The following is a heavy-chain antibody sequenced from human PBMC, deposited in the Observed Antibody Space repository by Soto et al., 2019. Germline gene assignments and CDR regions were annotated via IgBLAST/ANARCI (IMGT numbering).Heavy chain of an antibody. Sequence: VQLQPWGAGLLKPSETLSLDCGVLGGSFTDYDWTWVRQSPGRGLEWIGEVSQSGRITYNPSLKSRFTISRDTVQNQFSLRLPSVTAADTSLYYCAGYSSSFVAFEVWGHGTEVTVSS. CDR1: GGSFTDYD. CDR3: AGYSSSFVAFEV. V-gene: IGHV4-34*01. D-gene: IGHD3-10*01. J-gene: IGHJ3*01. CDR2: VSQSGRI.